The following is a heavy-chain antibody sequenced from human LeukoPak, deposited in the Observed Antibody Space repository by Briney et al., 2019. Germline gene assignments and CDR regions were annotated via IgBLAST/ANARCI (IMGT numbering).Heavy chain of an antibody. J-gene: IGHJ4*02. CDR1: GGSISSGGYY. D-gene: IGHD6-13*01. Sequence: TLSLTCTVSGGSISSGGYYWSWIRQPPGKGLEWIGYIYHSGSTYYNPSLKSRVTISVDRSKNQFSLKLSSVTAADTAVYYCARVQQQLVQYFDYWGLGTLVTVSS. CDR2: IYHSGST. V-gene: IGHV4-30-2*01. CDR3: ARVQQQLVQYFDY.